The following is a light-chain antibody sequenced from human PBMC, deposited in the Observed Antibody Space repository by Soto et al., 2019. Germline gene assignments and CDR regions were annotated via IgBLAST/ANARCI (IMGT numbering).Light chain of an antibody. CDR3: QQSYSTPLT. J-gene: IGKJ4*01. CDR2: GAS. Sequence: IVMTQSPATLSVSRGESAARSCRASQSLCSDLAWYQQKPGQAPRLLIFGASARPTGIPARISGSGSGTDFTLTISSLQPEDFATYYCQQSYSTPLTFGGGTKVDIK. CDR1: QSLCSD. V-gene: IGKV3-15*01.